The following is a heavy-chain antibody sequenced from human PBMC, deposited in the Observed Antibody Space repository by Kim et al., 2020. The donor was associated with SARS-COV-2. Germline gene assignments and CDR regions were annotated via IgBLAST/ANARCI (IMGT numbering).Heavy chain of an antibody. CDR3: ARVRYRAFDI. CDR2: ISYDGSTE. D-gene: IGHD5-18*01. CDR1: GFGFSNYA. Sequence: GGSLRLSYASSGFGFSNYAMHWVRQAPGKGLEWVAVISYDGSTEYYVDSMKGRVTISRDNYKNTLYLQMNSLRAEDTAVYYCARVRYRAFDIWGQGTMVT. V-gene: IGHV3-30*04. J-gene: IGHJ3*02.